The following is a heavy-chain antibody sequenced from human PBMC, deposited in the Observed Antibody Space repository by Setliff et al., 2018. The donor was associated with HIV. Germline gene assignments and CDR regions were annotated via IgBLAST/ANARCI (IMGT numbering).Heavy chain of an antibody. CDR1: GYIFTHYW. D-gene: IGHD3-22*01. CDR3: AKAGRGIYYTGGYYYDGFDV. Sequence: GESLKISCETSGYIFTHYWIGWVRQMPGKGLECMGIIYPNDFDTKYSPSFQGQVTISADRSTNTAYLEWSSLEASDTAMYYCAKAGRGIYYTGGYYYDGFDVWGQGTMVTVSS. J-gene: IGHJ3*01. CDR2: IYPNDFDT. V-gene: IGHV5-51*01.